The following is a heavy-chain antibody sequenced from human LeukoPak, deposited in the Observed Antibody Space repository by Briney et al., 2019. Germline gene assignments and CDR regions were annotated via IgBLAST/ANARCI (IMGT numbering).Heavy chain of an antibody. CDR1: GGSISSNNW. Sequence: PSGTLSLTCTVSGGSISSNNWWSWVRQPPGKGLEWIGEIYHHGATNYNPSLKSRVTISVDTSKNQFSLKLSSVTAADTAVYYCARGHPLGYCSGGSCYPDAFDIWGQGTMVTVSS. CDR2: IYHHGAT. CDR3: ARGHPLGYCSGGSCYPDAFDI. V-gene: IGHV4-4*02. J-gene: IGHJ3*02. D-gene: IGHD2-15*01.